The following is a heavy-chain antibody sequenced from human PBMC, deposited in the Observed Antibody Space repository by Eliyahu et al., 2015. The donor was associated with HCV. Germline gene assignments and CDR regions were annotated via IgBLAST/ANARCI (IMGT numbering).Heavy chain of an antibody. CDR2: ISGSGGST. V-gene: IGHV3-23*01. CDR3: AKDFKVTVTRFYYYGMDV. J-gene: IGHJ6*02. CDR1: GFTFSXYA. Sequence: EVQLLESGGGLVQPGGSLRLSCAASGFTFSXYAMXWVRQAPGKGLGWVSVISGSGGSTYYADSVKGRFTISRDNSKNTLYLQMNSLRAEDTAVYYCAKDFKVTVTRFYYYGMDVWGQGTTVTVSS. D-gene: IGHD4-17*01.